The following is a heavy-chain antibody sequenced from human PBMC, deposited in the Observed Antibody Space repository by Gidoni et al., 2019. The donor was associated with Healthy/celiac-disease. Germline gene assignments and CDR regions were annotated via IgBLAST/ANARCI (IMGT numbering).Heavy chain of an antibody. J-gene: IGHJ6*02. Sequence: EVQLVESGGGLVQPGRSLRLSCTASGFPFGDYAMSWVRQAPGKGLEWVGFIRSKAYGGTTEYAASVKGRFTISRDDSKSIAYLQMNSLKTEDTAVYYCTSHSVYYYYYGMDVWGQGTTVTVSS. CDR1: GFPFGDYA. D-gene: IGHD2-21*01. CDR3: TSHSVYYYYYGMDV. CDR2: IRSKAYGGTT. V-gene: IGHV3-49*04.